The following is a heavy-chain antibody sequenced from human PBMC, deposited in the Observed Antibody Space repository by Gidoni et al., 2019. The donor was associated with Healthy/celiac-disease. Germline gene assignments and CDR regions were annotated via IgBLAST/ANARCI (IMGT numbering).Heavy chain of an antibody. D-gene: IGHD2-21*02. CDR2: ISGSGGST. Sequence: EVQLLESGGGLVQPGGSLRLSCAASGFTFSSYAMSWVRQAPGKGLEWVSAISGSGGSTYYEDSVKGRFTISRDNSKNTLYLQMNSLRAEDTAVYYCAKDPYARRFAYCGGDCYVDYWGQGTLVTVSS. CDR3: AKDPYARRFAYCGGDCYVDY. CDR1: GFTFSSYA. J-gene: IGHJ4*02. V-gene: IGHV3-23*01.